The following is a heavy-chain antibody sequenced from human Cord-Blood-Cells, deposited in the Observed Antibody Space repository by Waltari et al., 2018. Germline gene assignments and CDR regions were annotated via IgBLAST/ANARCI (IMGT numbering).Heavy chain of an antibody. CDR3: ARVGSSWYIDY. V-gene: IGHV4-38-2*01. CDR1: GYSISSGYY. J-gene: IGHJ4*02. D-gene: IGHD6-13*01. CDR2: TYHSGST. Sequence: QVQLQESGPGLVKPSETLSLTCAVPGYSISSGYYWGRIRRPPGKGLEWIGSTYHSGSTYYNPSLKRRVTISVYTSKNQFPLKLSSVTAADTAVYYCARVGSSWYIDYWGQGTLVTVSS.